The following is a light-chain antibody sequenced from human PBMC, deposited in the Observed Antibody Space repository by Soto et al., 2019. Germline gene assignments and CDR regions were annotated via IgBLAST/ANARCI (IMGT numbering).Light chain of an antibody. V-gene: IGKV1-39*01. CDR1: QRISNY. CDR3: QQSYSTPLT. CDR2: LTS. Sequence: DIQMTQSPSSLSASVGDRVAITCRASQRISNYLNWYQQKPGKAPKLLIYLTSSLESGVPSRFRGSGSGTDFTLTISSLQPEDFATYYCQQSYSTPLTFGGGTKVDIK. J-gene: IGKJ4*01.